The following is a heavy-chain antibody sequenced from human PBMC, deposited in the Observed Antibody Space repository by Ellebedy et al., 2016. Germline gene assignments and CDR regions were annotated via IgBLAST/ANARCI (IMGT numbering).Heavy chain of an antibody. J-gene: IGHJ6*02. CDR3: AKDIFEGDGDGGYYYYAMDV. D-gene: IGHD4-17*01. CDR2: ISYDGKKK. Sequence: GESLKISXAASGFTFSSYAMHWVRQAPGKGLEWVAVISYDGKKKEYGESVKGRFTISRDNSKNTLDLQMNSLRAEDTAVYYCAKDIFEGDGDGGYYYYAMDVWGQGTTVTGSS. CDR1: GFTFSSYA. V-gene: IGHV3-30*18.